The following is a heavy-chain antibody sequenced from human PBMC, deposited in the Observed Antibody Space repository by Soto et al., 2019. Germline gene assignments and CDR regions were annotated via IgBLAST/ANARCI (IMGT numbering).Heavy chain of an antibody. J-gene: IGHJ6*02. CDR3: ASGIHASMDV. CDR2: ISAYNGNT. V-gene: IGHV1-18*01. CDR1: GYTLTSYG. Sequence: GAPVKVSCKASGYTLTSYGISWGRQAPGQGLEWMGWISAYNGNTNYAQKLQGRVTMTTDTSTSTAYMELRSLRSDDTAVYYCASGIHASMDVWGQGTTVTVSS.